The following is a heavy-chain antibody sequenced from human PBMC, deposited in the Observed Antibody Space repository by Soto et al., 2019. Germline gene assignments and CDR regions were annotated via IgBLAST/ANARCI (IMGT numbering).Heavy chain of an antibody. J-gene: IGHJ4*02. V-gene: IGHV3-21*01. CDR1: GFTFSSYS. CDR2: ISSSSSYI. CDR3: ARVSGGVVGATLHFDY. D-gene: IGHD1-26*01. Sequence: GSLRLSCAASGFTFSSYSMNWVRQAPGKGLEWVSSISSSSSYIYYAVSGKGRFTISRDNAKNSLYLQMNSLRAEDTAVYYCARVSGGVVGATLHFDYWGQGTLVTVSS.